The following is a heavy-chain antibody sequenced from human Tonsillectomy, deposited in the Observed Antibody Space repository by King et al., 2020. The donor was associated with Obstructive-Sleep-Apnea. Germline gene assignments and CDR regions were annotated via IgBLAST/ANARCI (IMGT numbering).Heavy chain of an antibody. J-gene: IGHJ4*02. V-gene: IGHV3-23*04. CDR2: ISGSGGST. CDR3: AKVPRITXVRGVIIXNXFXY. CDR1: GFTFSSYA. Sequence: VQLVESGGGLVQPGGSLRLSCAASGFTFSSYAMSWVRQAPGKGLEWVSAISGSGGSTYYADSVKGRFTISRDNSKNTLYLQMNSLRAEDTAVYYCAKVPRITXVRGVIIXNXFXYWGQGXXVTVX. D-gene: IGHD3-10*01.